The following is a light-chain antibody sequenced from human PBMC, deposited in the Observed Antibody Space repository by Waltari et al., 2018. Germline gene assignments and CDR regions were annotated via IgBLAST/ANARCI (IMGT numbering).Light chain of an antibody. V-gene: IGLV1-40*01. Sequence: QSVFTQPPSVSGAPRQTVPSSCPGISSTNGQLYNVHLYQLLTRTAPKLLIYVNRKRPSGVPDRFSASRSGTSASLAITGLRPDDEADYYCQSYDSSLNGRVFGGGTRVTVL. CDR3: QSYDSSLNGRV. J-gene: IGLJ3*02. CDR2: VNR. CDR1: SSTNGQLYN.